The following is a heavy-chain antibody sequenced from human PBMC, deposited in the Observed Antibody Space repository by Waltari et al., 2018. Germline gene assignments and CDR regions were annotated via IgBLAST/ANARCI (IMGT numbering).Heavy chain of an antibody. D-gene: IGHD6-19*01. CDR1: GYSISSGYY. Sequence: QVQLQESGPGLVKPSETLSLTCAVSGYSISSGYYWGWIRQPPGKGLEWIGSIYHSGSTYYNPSLKSRVTISVDTSKNQFSLKLSSVTAADTAVYYCARGVFRGWFPHYYYYMDVWGKGTTVTISS. J-gene: IGHJ6*03. CDR3: ARGVFRGWFPHYYYYMDV. V-gene: IGHV4-38-2*01. CDR2: IYHSGST.